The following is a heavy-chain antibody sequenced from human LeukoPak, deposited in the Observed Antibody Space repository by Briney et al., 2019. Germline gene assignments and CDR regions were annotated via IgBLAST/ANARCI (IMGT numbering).Heavy chain of an antibody. CDR2: ISWNSGSI. V-gene: IGHV3-9*01. D-gene: IGHD6-13*01. CDR3: AREMDGSSPDDAFDI. Sequence: GGSLRLSCAASGFTFDDYAMHWVRQAPGKGLEWVSGISWNSGSIGYADSVKGRFTISRDNAKNSLYLQMNSLRAEDTAVYYCAREMDGSSPDDAFDIWGQGTMVTVSS. J-gene: IGHJ3*02. CDR1: GFTFDDYA.